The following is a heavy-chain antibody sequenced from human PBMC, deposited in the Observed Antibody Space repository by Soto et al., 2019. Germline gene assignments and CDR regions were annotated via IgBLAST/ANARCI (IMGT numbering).Heavy chain of an antibody. D-gene: IGHD2-8*01. V-gene: IGHV4-34*01. CDR2: INHSGST. CDR3: ARGVYDPHYYYYYMDV. Sequence: PSETLSLTCAVYGGSFSGYYWSWIRQPPGKGLEWIGEINHSGSTNYNPSLKSRVTISVDTSKNQFSLKLSSVTAADTAVYYCARGVYDPHYYYYYMDVWGKGTTVTVSS. J-gene: IGHJ6*03. CDR1: GGSFSGYY.